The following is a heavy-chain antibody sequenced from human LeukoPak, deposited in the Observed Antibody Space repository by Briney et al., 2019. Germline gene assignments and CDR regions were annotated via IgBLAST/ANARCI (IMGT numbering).Heavy chain of an antibody. J-gene: IGHJ6*02. V-gene: IGHV3-21*01. CDR3: AREIPAAITPYYYYGMDV. CDR2: ISSSSSYI. CDR1: GFTFSSCS. Sequence: PGGSLRLSCAASGFTFSSCSMNWVRQAPGKGLEWVSSISSSSSYIYYADSVKGRFTISRDNAKNSLYLQMNSLRAEDTAVYYCAREIPAAITPYYYYGMDVRGQGTTVTVSS. D-gene: IGHD2-2*02.